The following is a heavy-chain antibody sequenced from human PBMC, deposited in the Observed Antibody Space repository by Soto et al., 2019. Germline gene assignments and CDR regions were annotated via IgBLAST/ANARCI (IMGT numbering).Heavy chain of an antibody. CDR3: ARDSRYSSSWTFDY. Sequence: SETLSLTCTVSGGSISSGGYYWSWIRQHPGKGLEWIVYIYYSGSTYYNPSLKSRVTISVDTSKNQFSLKLSSVTAADTAVYYWARDSRYSSSWTFDYWGQGTLVTVSS. D-gene: IGHD6-13*01. V-gene: IGHV4-31*03. CDR1: GGSISSGGYY. J-gene: IGHJ4*02. CDR2: IYYSGST.